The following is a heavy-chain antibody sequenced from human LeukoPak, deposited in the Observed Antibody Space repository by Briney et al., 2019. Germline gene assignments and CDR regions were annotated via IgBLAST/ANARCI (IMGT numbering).Heavy chain of an antibody. CDR3: ARVSGSSPFDY. J-gene: IGHJ4*02. Sequence: GGSLRLSCAASGFTFSSYGMNWVRQAPGKGLEWVSSISSSSSYIYYADSVKGRFTISRDTAKNSLYLQMNSLRAEDTAVYYCARVSGSSPFDYWGQGTLVTVSS. V-gene: IGHV3-21*01. CDR2: ISSSSSYI. D-gene: IGHD1-26*01. CDR1: GFTFSSYG.